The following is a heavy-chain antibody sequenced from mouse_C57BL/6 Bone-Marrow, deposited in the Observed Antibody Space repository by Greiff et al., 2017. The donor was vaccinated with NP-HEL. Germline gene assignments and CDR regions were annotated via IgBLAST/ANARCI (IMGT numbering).Heavy chain of an antibody. J-gene: IGHJ3*01. CDR1: GYTFTSYG. CDR3: ARGKSYYYGSRFAY. Sequence: VHLVESGAELARPGASVKLSCKASGYTFTSYGISWVKQRTGQGLEWIGEIYPRSGNTYYNEKVKGKATLTADKSSSTAYMELRSLTSEDSAVYFCARGKSYYYGSRFAYWGQGTLVTVSA. V-gene: IGHV1-81*01. CDR2: IYPRSGNT. D-gene: IGHD1-1*01.